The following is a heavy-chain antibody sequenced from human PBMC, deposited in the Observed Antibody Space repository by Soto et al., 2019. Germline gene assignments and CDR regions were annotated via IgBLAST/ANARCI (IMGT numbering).Heavy chain of an antibody. D-gene: IGHD1-26*01. V-gene: IGHV3-74*01. CDR2: IDSDGSST. CDR3: VRDDIGVGIDY. Sequence: EVQLVESGGDLVQPGGSLRLSCAASGFTFSSYWMHWVRQAPGKGLVWVSHIDSDGSSTTYADSVKGRFTISRDNAKNTLYLQMNSLRAEDTAVCYCVRDDIGVGIDYWGLGTLVTVSS. J-gene: IGHJ4*02. CDR1: GFTFSSYW.